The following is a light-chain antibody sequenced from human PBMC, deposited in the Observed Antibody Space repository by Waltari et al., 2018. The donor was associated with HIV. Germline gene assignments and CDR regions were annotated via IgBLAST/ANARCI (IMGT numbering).Light chain of an antibody. V-gene: IGLV3-21*02. CDR1: NIGTKS. J-gene: IGLJ1*01. Sequence: SYVLTQPPSVSVAPGQTARITCGGNNIGTKSVHWYQHKPGQAPVLVIYDDGDRPSGIPERFSGSRSGNTATLTISRVEAGDEADYYCQVWDSSSDHYVFGSGSKVTV. CDR2: DDG. CDR3: QVWDSSSDHYV.